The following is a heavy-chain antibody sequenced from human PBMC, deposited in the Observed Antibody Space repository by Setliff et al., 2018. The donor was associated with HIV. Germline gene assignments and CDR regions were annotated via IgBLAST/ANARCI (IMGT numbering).Heavy chain of an antibody. CDR2: IYYSGST. J-gene: IGHJ3*02. Sequence: SETLSLTCTVSGGSISSSFYYWGWIRQPPGKGLEWIGSIYYSGSTYYNPSLKSRVTISVDTSKNQFSLKLSSVTAADTAVYYCARRQQLWLLYAFDIWGQGTMVTVSS. CDR3: ARRQQLWLLYAFDI. CDR1: GGSISSSFYY. D-gene: IGHD5-18*01. V-gene: IGHV4-39*01.